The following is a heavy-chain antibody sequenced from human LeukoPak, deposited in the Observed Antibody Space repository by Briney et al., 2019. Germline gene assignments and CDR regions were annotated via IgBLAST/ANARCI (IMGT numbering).Heavy chain of an antibody. CDR1: GYTFTGYY. Sequence: GASVKVSCKASGYTFTGYYIHWVRQAPGQGLEWMGWINPNSGGTNYAQKFRGRVTMTRDTSISTAYMELSRLRSDDTAVYYCARDYRPSILITTTITLPGGWFDPWGQGTLVTVSS. CDR3: ARDYRPSILITTTITLPGGWFDP. CDR2: INPNSGGT. V-gene: IGHV1-2*02. J-gene: IGHJ5*02. D-gene: IGHD1-14*01.